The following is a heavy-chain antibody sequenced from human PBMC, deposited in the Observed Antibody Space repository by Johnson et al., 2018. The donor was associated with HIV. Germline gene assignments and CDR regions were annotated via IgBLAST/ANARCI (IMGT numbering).Heavy chain of an antibody. CDR1: GFSISSNY. CDR2: ISSSGSTI. CDR3: ARDRLYSSGWYGTDAFDI. D-gene: IGHD6-19*01. Sequence: VPLVESGGGLLHPGGSLRLSCEASGFSISSNYLSWVRQAPGKGLEWVSYISSSGSTIYYADSVKGRFTISRDNSKNTLYLQMNSLRAEDTAVYYCARDRLYSSGWYGTDAFDIWGQGTMVTVSS. V-gene: IGHV3-48*01. J-gene: IGHJ3*02.